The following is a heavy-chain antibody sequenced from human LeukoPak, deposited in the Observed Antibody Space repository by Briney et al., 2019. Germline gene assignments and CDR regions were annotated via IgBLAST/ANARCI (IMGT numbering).Heavy chain of an antibody. Sequence: GGSLRLSCAASGFTFSSYGMHWVRQAPGKGLEWLAFIRYDGSNKYYADSVKGRFTISRDNAKNSLYLQMNSLRAEDTAVYYCAKDITEYCDILTGYYGSFFDYWGQGTLVTVSS. V-gene: IGHV3-30*02. D-gene: IGHD3-9*01. CDR1: GFTFSSYG. CDR3: AKDITEYCDILTGYYGSFFDY. CDR2: IRYDGSNK. J-gene: IGHJ4*02.